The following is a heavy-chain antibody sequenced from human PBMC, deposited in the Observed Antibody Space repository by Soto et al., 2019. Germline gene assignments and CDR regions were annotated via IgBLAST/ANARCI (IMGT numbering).Heavy chain of an antibody. J-gene: IGHJ5*02. Sequence: QVQIVQSGAEVKKPGASVKVSCQASGFTFSDYAIHWVRQAPGHRLEWVEWINGGNGTTKYSQKLQGGVTMTRDTSASTAYMELSSASSEGTAVYYCARERNGYLSGWYGVLDTWGQGTLVSFSS. CDR2: INGGNGTT. V-gene: IGHV1-3*01. CDR3: ARERNGYLSGWYGVLDT. D-gene: IGHD6-19*01. CDR1: GFTFSDYA.